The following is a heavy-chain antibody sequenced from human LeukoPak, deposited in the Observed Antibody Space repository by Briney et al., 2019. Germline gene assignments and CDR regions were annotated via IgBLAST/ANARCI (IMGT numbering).Heavy chain of an antibody. J-gene: IGHJ4*02. V-gene: IGHV3-53*01. D-gene: IGHD3-16*01. Sequence: GGSLRLSCAASGFTVSSYYMSWVRQAPGKGLEWVSVIYTGGGTSYADSVKGRFTASKDDARKSMYLQMNSLRVEDTAVYYCAKDRANWAIDDWGQGTQVTVSS. CDR1: GFTVSSYY. CDR3: AKDRANWAIDD. CDR2: IYTGGGT.